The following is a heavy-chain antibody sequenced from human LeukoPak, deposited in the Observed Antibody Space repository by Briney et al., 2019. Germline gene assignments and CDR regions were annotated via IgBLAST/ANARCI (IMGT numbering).Heavy chain of an antibody. CDR1: GYSISSGYY. CDR3: ARTGIVEWYYYDSSGQDRLDY. J-gene: IGHJ4*02. D-gene: IGHD3-22*01. CDR2: IYHSGST. V-gene: IGHV4-38-2*02. Sequence: PSETLSLTCTVSGYSISSGYYWGWIRQPPGKGLEWIGSIYHSGSTYYNPSLKSRVTISVDTSKNQFSLKLSSVTAADTAVYYCARTGIVEWYYYDSSGQDRLDYWGQGTLVTVSS.